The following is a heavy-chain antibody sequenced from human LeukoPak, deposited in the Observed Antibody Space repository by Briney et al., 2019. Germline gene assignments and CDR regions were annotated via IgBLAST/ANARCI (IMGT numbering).Heavy chain of an antibody. CDR3: ASDSSGYYGTY. CDR2: ISSSSSYI. V-gene: IGHV3-21*01. J-gene: IGHJ4*02. D-gene: IGHD3-22*01. CDR1: GFTFSTQW. Sequence: GGSLRLSCAASGFTFSTQWMSWVRQAPGKGLEWVSSISSSSSYIYYADSVKGRFTISRDNAKNSLYLQMNSLRAKDTAVYYCASDSSGYYGTYWGQGTLATVSS.